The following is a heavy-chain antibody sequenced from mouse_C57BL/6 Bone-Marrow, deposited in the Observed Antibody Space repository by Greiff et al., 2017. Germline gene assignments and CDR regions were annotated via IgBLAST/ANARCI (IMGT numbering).Heavy chain of an antibody. CDR1: GFNIKDDY. V-gene: IGHV14-4*01. D-gene: IGHD1-1*01. CDR2: IDPENGDT. J-gene: IGHJ1*03. Sequence: VQLQQSGAELVRPGASVKLSCTASGFNIKDDYMHWVKQRPEPGLEWIGWIDPENGDTEYASKFQGKATITADTSSNTAYLQLSSLTSEDTAVYYCTPITTVVGGYFDVWGTGTTVTVSS. CDR3: TPITTVVGGYFDV.